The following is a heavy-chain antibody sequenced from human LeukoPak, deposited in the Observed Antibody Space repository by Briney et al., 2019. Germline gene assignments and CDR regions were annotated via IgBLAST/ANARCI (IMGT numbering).Heavy chain of an antibody. CDR1: GFTFNNYA. D-gene: IGHD6-13*01. Sequence: GGSPRLSCATSGFTFNNYAMSWVRQAPGRGLQWVSVISGSGGRINYADSVRGRFTISRDNSKNTLYLQMNSLRAEDTAIYYCAKVYYSSSYYDFDHWGQGTLVTVSS. CDR2: ISGSGGRI. CDR3: AKVYYSSSYYDFDH. J-gene: IGHJ4*02. V-gene: IGHV3-23*01.